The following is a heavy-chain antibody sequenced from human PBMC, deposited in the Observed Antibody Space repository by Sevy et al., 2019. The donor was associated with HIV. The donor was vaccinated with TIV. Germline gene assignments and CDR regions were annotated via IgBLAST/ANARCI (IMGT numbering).Heavy chain of an antibody. J-gene: IGHJ6*03. CDR3: AGSGYCSGGSCLETYYYYYYMDV. D-gene: IGHD2-15*01. CDR2: ITSSGSTV. Sequence: GGSLRLSCAASGFTFSDYYMTWIRQAPGKGLEWVSFITSSGSTVYYADSVQGRFTISRDNAKNSLYLQMNSLRAADTAVYYCAGSGYCSGGSCLETYYYYYYMDVWGKGTTVTVSS. CDR1: GFTFSDYY. V-gene: IGHV3-11*04.